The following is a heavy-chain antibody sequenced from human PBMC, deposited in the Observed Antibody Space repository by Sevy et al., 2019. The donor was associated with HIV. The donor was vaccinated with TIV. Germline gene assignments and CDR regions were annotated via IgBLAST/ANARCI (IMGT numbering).Heavy chain of an antibody. CDR2: ISSSSSTI. CDR1: GFTFSSYS. V-gene: IGHV3-48*02. CDR3: ARDSSDILTGYRAAFDI. Sequence: ETLSLTCAASGFTFSSYSMNWVRQAPGKGLEWVSYISSSSSTIYYADSVKGRFTISRDNAKNSLYLQMNSLRDEDTAVYYCARDSSDILTGYRAAFDIWGQGTMVTVSS. J-gene: IGHJ3*02. D-gene: IGHD3-9*01.